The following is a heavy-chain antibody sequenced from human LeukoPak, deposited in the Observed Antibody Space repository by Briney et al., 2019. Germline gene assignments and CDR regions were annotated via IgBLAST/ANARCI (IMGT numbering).Heavy chain of an antibody. CDR2: INHSGST. V-gene: IGHV4-34*01. D-gene: IGHD2-15*01. J-gene: IGHJ4*02. Sequence: SETLSLTCAAYGGSFSGYYWSWIRQPPGKGLEWIGEINHSGSTNYNPSLKSRVTMSVDTSKNQFSLKLSSVTAADTAVYYCARGPAGYCSGGSCYGFDYWGQGTLVTVSS. CDR3: ARGPAGYCSGGSCYGFDY. CDR1: GGSFSGYY.